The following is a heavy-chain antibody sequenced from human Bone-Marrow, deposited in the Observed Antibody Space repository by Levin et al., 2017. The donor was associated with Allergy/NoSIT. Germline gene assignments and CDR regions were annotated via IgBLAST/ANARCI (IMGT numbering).Heavy chain of an antibody. V-gene: IGHV4-4*02. J-gene: IGHJ5*02. CDR1: GGSISSSNW. CDR3: ALVVPAAAARFDP. CDR2: IYHSGST. Sequence: SETLSLTCAVSGGSISSSNWWSWVRQPPGKGLEWLGEIYHSGSTNYNPSLKSRVTISVDKSKNQFSLKLSSVTAADTAVYYCALVVPAAAARFDPWGQGTLVTVSS. D-gene: IGHD2-2*01.